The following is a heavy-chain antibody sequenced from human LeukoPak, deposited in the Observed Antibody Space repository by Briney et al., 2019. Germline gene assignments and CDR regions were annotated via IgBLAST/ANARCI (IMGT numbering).Heavy chain of an antibody. CDR2: INPSGGST. Sequence: ASVKVSCKASGYTFTNYYMHWVRQAPGQGLEWMGIINPSGGSTSYAQKFQGRVTLTRDMSTSTDYLELSSLRSEDTAIYYCARIRDGYNDAYGIWGQGTVVTVSS. D-gene: IGHD5-24*01. V-gene: IGHV1-46*01. CDR3: ARIRDGYNDAYGI. J-gene: IGHJ3*02. CDR1: GYTFTNYY.